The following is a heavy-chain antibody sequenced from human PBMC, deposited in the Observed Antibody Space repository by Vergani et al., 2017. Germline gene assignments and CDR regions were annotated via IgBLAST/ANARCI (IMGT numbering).Heavy chain of an antibody. CDR3: ARGTTVVTPGFNRKHQSRRYFDY. J-gene: IGHJ4*02. CDR2: INHSGST. Sequence: QVQLQQWGAGLLKPSETLSLTCAVYGGSFSGYYWSWIRQPPGKGLEWIGEINHSGSTNYNPSLKSRVTISVDTSKNQFYLKLSSVTAADTAVYYCARGTTVVTPGFNRKHQSRRYFDYWGQGTLVTVSS. D-gene: IGHD4-23*01. CDR1: GGSFSGYY. V-gene: IGHV4-34*01.